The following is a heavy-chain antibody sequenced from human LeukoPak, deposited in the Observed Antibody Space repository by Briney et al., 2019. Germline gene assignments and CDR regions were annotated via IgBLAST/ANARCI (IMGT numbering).Heavy chain of an antibody. V-gene: IGHV3-23*01. J-gene: IGHJ4*02. CDR1: GFAFGSEA. CDR3: AKDKEWELSYFDY. D-gene: IGHD1-26*01. CDR2: ISGSGGST. Sequence: PGGSLRLSCAVSGFAFGSEAMSWVRQAPGKGLEWVSAISGSGGSTYYADSVKGRFTISRDNSKNTLYLQMNSLRAEDTAVYYCAKDKEWELSYFDYWGQGTLVTVSS.